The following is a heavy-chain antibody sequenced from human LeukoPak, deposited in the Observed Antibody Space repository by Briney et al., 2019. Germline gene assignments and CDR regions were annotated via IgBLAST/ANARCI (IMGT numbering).Heavy chain of an antibody. CDR1: GYTFTSYG. J-gene: IGHJ4*02. CDR2: IIPIFGTA. D-gene: IGHD2-15*01. Sequence: ASVKVSCKASGYTFTSYGISWVRQAPGQGLEWMGGIIPIFGTANYAQKFQGRVTITADESTSTAYMELSSLRSEDTAVYYCARDRTCSGGSCAIWGSLDYWGQGTLVTVSS. V-gene: IGHV1-69*13. CDR3: ARDRTCSGGSCAIWGSLDY.